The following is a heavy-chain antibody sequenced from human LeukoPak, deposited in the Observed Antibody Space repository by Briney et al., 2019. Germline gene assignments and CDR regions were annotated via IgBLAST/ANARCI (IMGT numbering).Heavy chain of an antibody. J-gene: IGHJ6*04. CDR2: ISSSGSTI. V-gene: IGHV3-48*03. CDR3: AELGITMIGGV. D-gene: IGHD3-10*02. CDR1: GFTFSSYE. Sequence: GGSLRLTCAASGFTFSSYEMNWVRQAPGKGLEWVSYISSSGSTIYYADSVKGRFTISRDNAKNSLYLQMNSLRAEDTAVYYCAELGITMIGGVWGKGTTVTISS.